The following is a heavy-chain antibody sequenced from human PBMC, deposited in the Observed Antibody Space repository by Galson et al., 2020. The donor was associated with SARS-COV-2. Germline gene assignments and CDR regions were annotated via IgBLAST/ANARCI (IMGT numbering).Heavy chain of an antibody. J-gene: IGHJ4*02. Sequence: GWSLRLSCAASGFTLSGSAIHWVRQASGKGLEWVGRIRSKAKSYATAYAASVTGRFSISRDDSKNTAYLQMNSLKTEDTAVYYCVFGLVTKSDYWGQGTLVTVSS. V-gene: IGHV3-73*01. CDR1: GFTLSGSA. D-gene: IGHD3-3*01. CDR2: IRSKAKSYAT. CDR3: VFGLVTKSDY.